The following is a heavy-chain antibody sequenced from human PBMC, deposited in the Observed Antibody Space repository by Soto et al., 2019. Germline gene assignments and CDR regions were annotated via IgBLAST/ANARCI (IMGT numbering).Heavy chain of an antibody. D-gene: IGHD6-19*01. CDR2: ISWNSGSI. V-gene: IGHV3-9*01. J-gene: IGHJ4*02. Sequence: GGSLRLSCAASGFTFDDYAMHWVRQAPGKGLEWVSGISWNSGSIGYADSVKGRFTISRDNAKNSLYLQMNSLRAEDTAFYYCAKDLASSGLYYFDYWGQGTLVTVSS. CDR1: GFTFDDYA. CDR3: AKDLASSGLYYFDY.